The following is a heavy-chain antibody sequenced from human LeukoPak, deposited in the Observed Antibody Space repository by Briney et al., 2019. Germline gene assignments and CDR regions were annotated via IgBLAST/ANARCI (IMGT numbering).Heavy chain of an antibody. V-gene: IGHV3-23*01. D-gene: IGHD2-2*01. CDR2: ISGSGGST. Sequence: GGSLRLSCAASGSTFSSYAMSWVRQAPGKGLEWVSAISGSGGSTHYADSVKGRFTISRDNSKNTLYLQMNSLRAEDTAVYYCAKAPEYQYYFDYWGQGTLVTVSS. J-gene: IGHJ4*02. CDR3: AKAPEYQYYFDY. CDR1: GSTFSSYA.